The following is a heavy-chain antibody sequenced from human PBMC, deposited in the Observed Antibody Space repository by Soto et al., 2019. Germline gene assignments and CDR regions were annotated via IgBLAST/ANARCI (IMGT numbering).Heavy chain of an antibody. CDR1: GFTFSSYS. V-gene: IGHV3-21*01. Sequence: EVQPVESGGGLVKPGGSLRLSCAASGFTFSSYSMNWVRQAPGKGLEWVSSISSSSSYIYYADSVKGRFTISRDNAKNSLYLQMNSLRAEDTAVYYCARDRVITFGGVIGEGGCDYWGQGTLVTVSS. D-gene: IGHD3-16*02. J-gene: IGHJ4*02. CDR3: ARDRVITFGGVIGEGGCDY. CDR2: ISSSSSYI.